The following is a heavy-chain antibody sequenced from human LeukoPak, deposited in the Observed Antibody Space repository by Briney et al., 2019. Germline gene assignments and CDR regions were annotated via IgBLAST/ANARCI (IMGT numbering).Heavy chain of an antibody. Sequence: KSGESLKISCKVSGYSFTSSWIAWVRQLSGKGLELMEIIYPGDSDTRYSPSFQGQVTISADKSITTASLQWSSLKASDTAMYFCARQKDFSSTWHTHGGVFDYWGQGTLVTVSS. CDR1: GYSFTSSW. D-gene: IGHD6-13*01. CDR3: ARQKDFSSTWHTHGGVFDY. J-gene: IGHJ4*02. CDR2: IYPGDSDT. V-gene: IGHV5-51*01.